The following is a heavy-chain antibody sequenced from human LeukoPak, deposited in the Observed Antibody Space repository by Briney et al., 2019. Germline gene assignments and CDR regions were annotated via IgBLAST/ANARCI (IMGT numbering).Heavy chain of an antibody. D-gene: IGHD2-2*01. CDR1: GFTFSRSG. Sequence: PGGSLRLSCAASGFTFSRSGLSWVRQAPGKGLEWVSAITGRGVRTYNGDSVKGRFTISRGTSKNTVYLQMNSLRGDDTAVYYCANGAHPDPSHYYFDYWGQGALVTVSS. V-gene: IGHV3-23*01. CDR3: ANGAHPDPSHYYFDY. CDR2: ITGRGVRT. J-gene: IGHJ4*02.